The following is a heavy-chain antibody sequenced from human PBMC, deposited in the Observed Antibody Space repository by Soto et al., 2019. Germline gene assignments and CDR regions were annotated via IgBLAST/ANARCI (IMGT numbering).Heavy chain of an antibody. CDR1: GFTFSSYA. J-gene: IGHJ4*02. D-gene: IGHD6-13*01. Sequence: GGSLRLSCAASGFTFSSYAMSWVRQAPGKGLEWVSAISGSGGSTYYADSVKGRFTISRDNSKNTLYLQMNSLRAEDTAVNYCAKELRAAAAGTGYYFDYWGQGTLVTVSS. CDR3: AKELRAAAAGTGYYFDY. V-gene: IGHV3-23*01. CDR2: ISGSGGST.